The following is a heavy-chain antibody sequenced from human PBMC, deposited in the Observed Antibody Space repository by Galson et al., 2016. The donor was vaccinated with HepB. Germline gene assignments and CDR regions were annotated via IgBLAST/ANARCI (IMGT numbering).Heavy chain of an antibody. J-gene: IGHJ5*02. D-gene: IGHD1-14*01. Sequence: SVKVSCKASKYMFTSFFIHWVRQAPGQGLEWMGMISPSGRSTTYAQNFRGRVTMTRDTSTTTVYMELNSLKFEDTAMYYCASEHDHTYWFDPWGQGTLVTVSS. CDR1: KYMFTSFF. CDR3: ASEHDHTYWFDP. CDR2: ISPSGRST. V-gene: IGHV1-46*01.